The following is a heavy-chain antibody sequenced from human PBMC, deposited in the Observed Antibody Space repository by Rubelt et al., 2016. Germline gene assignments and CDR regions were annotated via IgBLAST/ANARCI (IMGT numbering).Heavy chain of an antibody. V-gene: IGHV3-23*01. CDR2: ISNSGHST. Sequence: VRQAAGKGLEWVSVISNSGHSTYYADSVKGRFTVSRDNSKNTLYLQMNSLRAEDAAVYYCAKFKSDYDRHFDYWGQGTLVTVSS. D-gene: IGHD5-12*01. J-gene: IGHJ4*02. CDR3: AKFKSDYDRHFDY.